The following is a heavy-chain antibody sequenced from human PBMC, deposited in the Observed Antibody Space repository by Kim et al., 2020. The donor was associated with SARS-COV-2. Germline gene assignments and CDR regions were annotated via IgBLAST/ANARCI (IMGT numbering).Heavy chain of an antibody. CDR1: GFNIGTYW. V-gene: IGHV3-7*01. CDR2: IKGDGSEK. CDR3: TRDGPQQFTVFDY. J-gene: IGHJ4*02. Sequence: GGSLRLSCVASGFNIGTYWMSWVRQSPEKGLEWVANIKGDGSEKYYLDSVKGRFTVSRDNAQHSVFLQMTSVIAEDTAVYYCTRDGPQQFTVFDYWGLGTLVTVSS. D-gene: IGHD6-13*01.